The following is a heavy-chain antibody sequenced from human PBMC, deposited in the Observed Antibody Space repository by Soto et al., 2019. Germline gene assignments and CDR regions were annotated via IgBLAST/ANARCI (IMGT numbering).Heavy chain of an antibody. V-gene: IGHV3-74*01. Sequence: GGSLRLSCAASGFTFSSCWMHWVRQAPGKGLVWVSRINSDGSGTTYADSVKGRFTISRDNAKNTLYLQMDSLRAEDTAVYYCARDPDIVIIPAATDAMDVWGQGXTVTVYS. J-gene: IGHJ6*02. CDR1: GFTFSSCW. D-gene: IGHD2-2*01. CDR2: INSDGSGT. CDR3: ARDPDIVIIPAATDAMDV.